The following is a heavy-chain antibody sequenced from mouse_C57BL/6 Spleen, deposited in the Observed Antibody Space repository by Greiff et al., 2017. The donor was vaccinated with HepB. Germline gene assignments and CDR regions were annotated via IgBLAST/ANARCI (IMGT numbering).Heavy chain of an antibody. CDR1: GYTFTSYW. CDR3: ARADYYGSSYFDY. D-gene: IGHD1-1*01. Sequence: QSCKASGYTFTSYWMHWVKQRPIQGLEWIGNIDPSDSETHYNQKFKDKATLTVDKSSSTAYMQLSSLTSEDSAVYYCARADYYGSSYFDYWGQGTTLTVSS. V-gene: IGHV1-52*01. J-gene: IGHJ2*01. CDR2: IDPSDSET.